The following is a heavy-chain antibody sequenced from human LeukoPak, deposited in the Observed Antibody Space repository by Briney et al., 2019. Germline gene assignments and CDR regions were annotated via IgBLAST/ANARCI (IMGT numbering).Heavy chain of an antibody. CDR3: ARALGYCTSISCYDLFDY. V-gene: IGHV1-2*02. Sequence: ASVKVSCKASGYTFSGYSMHWVRQAPGQGLEWMGLIIPSSGGTNYAQKFQGRVTLTRDTSISTAYMELSSLRSEDTAVYYCARALGYCTSISCYDLFDYWGQGTLVAVSS. CDR2: IIPSSGGT. J-gene: IGHJ4*02. CDR1: GYTFSGYS. D-gene: IGHD2-2*01.